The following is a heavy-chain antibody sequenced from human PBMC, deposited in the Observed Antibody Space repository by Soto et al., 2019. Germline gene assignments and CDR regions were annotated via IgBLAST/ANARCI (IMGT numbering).Heavy chain of an antibody. CDR2: IYYRGNA. D-gene: IGHD5-12*01. CDR1: DDSINSDKYY. CDR3: ASLEGLATISYYFDF. J-gene: IGHJ4*02. Sequence: QLQLQESGPGLVKPSETLSLTCSVSDDSINSDKYYWGWIRQPPGKGLEWIGSIYYRGNAYYNPSPQTPVTISLDKSQSQFSLKLNSVTAADSAVYFGASLEGLATISYYFDFWGPGALVTVSS. V-gene: IGHV4-39*01.